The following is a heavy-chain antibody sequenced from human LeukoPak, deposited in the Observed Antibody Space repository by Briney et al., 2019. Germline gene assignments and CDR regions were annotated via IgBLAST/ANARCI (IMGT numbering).Heavy chain of an antibody. V-gene: IGHV1-18*01. D-gene: IGHD3-9*01. CDR3: ARDRATYYDILTGYYNPNDAFDI. CDR1: GYTFTSYG. Sequence: ASVKVSCKASGYTFTSYGISWVRQAPGQGLEWMGWISAYNGNTNYAQKFQGRVTMTRDMSTSTVYMELSSLRSEDTAVYYCARDRATYYDILTGYYNPNDAFDIWGQGTMVTVSS. J-gene: IGHJ3*02. CDR2: ISAYNGNT.